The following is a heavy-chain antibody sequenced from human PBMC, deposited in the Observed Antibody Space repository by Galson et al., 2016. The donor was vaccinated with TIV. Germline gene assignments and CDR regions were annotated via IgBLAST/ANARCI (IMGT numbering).Heavy chain of an antibody. D-gene: IGHD2-8*02. CDR1: GVIFNSYA. V-gene: IGHV1-69*13. CDR3: ARGYGDAWCKNFFDY. J-gene: IGHJ4*02. Sequence: SVKVSCKASGVIFNSYAISWVRQAPGQGLEWVGGIIAIFGVASYAQKFQGRVTITADESTSTVYMELSSLRSEDTAVYYCARGYGDAWCKNFFDYWGQGTLVTVSS. CDR2: IIAIFGVA.